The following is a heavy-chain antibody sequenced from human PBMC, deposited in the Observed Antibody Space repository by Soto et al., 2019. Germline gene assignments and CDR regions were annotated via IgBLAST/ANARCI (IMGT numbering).Heavy chain of an antibody. J-gene: IGHJ4*02. Sequence: GGSLILSCAASGFIFSSYSMNWVRQAPGKGLEWVSSISSGSSYIYYADSVKGRFTISRDNAKNSLYLQMNSLRAEDTAVYYCARQPGSSSSICGQGTLVTVSS. CDR1: GFIFSSYS. CDR3: ARQPGSSSSI. D-gene: IGHD6-6*01. CDR2: ISSGSSYI. V-gene: IGHV3-21*01.